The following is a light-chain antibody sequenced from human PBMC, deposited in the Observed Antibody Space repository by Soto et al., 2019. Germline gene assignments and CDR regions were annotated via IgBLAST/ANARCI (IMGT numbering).Light chain of an antibody. CDR2: DAS. J-gene: IGKJ1*01. V-gene: IGKV1-5*01. CDR3: LQYSRHSWT. CDR1: RSISDW. Sequence: DIQMAQSPSTLSPSVGDRVTITCRASRSISDWLAWYQQKPGKAPKLLIFDASSLKSGVPSRFSGSGSGTEFTLTISRLQVDDAATYYCLQYSRHSWTCGQGTKVEIK.